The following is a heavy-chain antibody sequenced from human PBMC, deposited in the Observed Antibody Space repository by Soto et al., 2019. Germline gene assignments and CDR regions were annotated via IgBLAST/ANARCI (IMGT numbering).Heavy chain of an antibody. CDR2: IYYSGST. V-gene: IGHV4-39*01. D-gene: IGHD3-10*01. J-gene: IGHJ3*02. Sequence: SETLSLTCTVSGGSISSSYYWGWIRQTPGKGPEWIGSIYYSGSTYYNPSLKSRVTIFVDTSQNQFSLKLSSVTAADTAVYYCARHQSFRDSRVFSLILPGAFDIWGQGTMVTVSS. CDR1: GGSISSSYY. CDR3: ARHQSFRDSRVFSLILPGAFDI.